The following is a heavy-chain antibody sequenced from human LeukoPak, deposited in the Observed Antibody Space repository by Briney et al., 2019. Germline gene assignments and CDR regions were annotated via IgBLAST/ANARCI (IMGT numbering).Heavy chain of an antibody. D-gene: IGHD2-2*01. J-gene: IGHJ3*02. CDR3: ARGREYCSSTSCRDAFDI. Sequence: PGGSLRLSCAASGFNFSSYGMHWVRQAPGQGLELVAVIWYDGSNKYYADSVKGRFTISRDNSKNTLYLQMNSLRAEDTAVYYCARGREYCSSTSCRDAFDIWGLGTMVTVSS. V-gene: IGHV3-33*01. CDR1: GFNFSSYG. CDR2: IWYDGSNK.